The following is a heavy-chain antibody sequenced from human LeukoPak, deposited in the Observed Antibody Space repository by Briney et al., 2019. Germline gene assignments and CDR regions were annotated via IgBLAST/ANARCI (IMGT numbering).Heavy chain of an antibody. J-gene: IGHJ6*03. CDR3: ASNYDSSGYYELGVYYYYYYMDV. D-gene: IGHD3-22*01. CDR1: GFTFSSYS. V-gene: IGHV3-21*01. CDR2: ISSSSSYI. Sequence: PGGSLRLSCAASGFTFSSYSMNWVRQAPGKGLEWVSSISSSSSYIYYADSVKGRFTISRDNAKNSLYLQMNSLRAEDTAVYYCASNYDSSGYYELGVYYYYYYMDVWGKGTTVTISS.